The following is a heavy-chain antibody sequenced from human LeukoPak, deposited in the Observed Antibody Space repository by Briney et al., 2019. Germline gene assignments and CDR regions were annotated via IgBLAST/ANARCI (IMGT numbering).Heavy chain of an antibody. Sequence: RGSLRLSCAASGFTSTSYSMNWVRPAPGRGLEWVSSISSSSSYIYYADTVKGRFTISRDNAKNSVYLQMKSLRAEDTAVYYCAASHGGDGYNSGAFDIWGQGTMATVSS. V-gene: IGHV3-21*01. CDR3: AASHGGDGYNSGAFDI. D-gene: IGHD5-24*01. CDR1: GFTSTSYS. CDR2: ISSSSSYI. J-gene: IGHJ3*02.